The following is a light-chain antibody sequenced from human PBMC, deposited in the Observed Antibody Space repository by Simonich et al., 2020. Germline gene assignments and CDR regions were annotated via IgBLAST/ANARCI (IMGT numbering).Light chain of an antibody. Sequence: SAMTHPAPVSGPPGQWITISCTGTSSDVGGYNLVSWYQQHPGKAPKLMIYEGSKRPSGVSNRFSGSKSGNTASLTISGLQAEDEADYYCCSYAGSSNVVFGGGTKLTVL. CDR2: EGS. CDR3: CSYAGSSNVV. J-gene: IGLJ2*01. V-gene: IGLV2-23*01. CDR1: SSDVGGYNL.